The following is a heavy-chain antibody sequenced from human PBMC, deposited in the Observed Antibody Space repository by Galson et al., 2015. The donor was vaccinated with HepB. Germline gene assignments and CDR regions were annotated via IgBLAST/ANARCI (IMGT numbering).Heavy chain of an antibody. CDR2: IYYSGST. Sequence: LSLTCTVSGGSISSSSYYWGWIRQPPGKGLEWIGSIYYSGSTYYNPSLKSRVTISVDTSKNQFSLNLISVTSADMAVYYCARDNLGSLDYWGQGALITVSS. CDR3: ARDNLGSLDY. D-gene: IGHD7-27*01. J-gene: IGHJ4*02. CDR1: GGSISSSSYY. V-gene: IGHV4-39*07.